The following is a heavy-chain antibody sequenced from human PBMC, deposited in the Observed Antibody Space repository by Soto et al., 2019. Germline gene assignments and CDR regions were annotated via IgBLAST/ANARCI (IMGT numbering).Heavy chain of an antibody. D-gene: IGHD7-27*01. CDR3: AIENWGPGGHYFDY. Sequence: GASVKVSCKAYGGTFNSFGIKWVLQAPGQGLEWVGGIIPVFGTINYAQKFRGRVTITADASTSTSYMELSSLRSDDTAVYYCAIENWGPGGHYFDYWGQGTLVTVSS. V-gene: IGHV1-69*13. J-gene: IGHJ4*02. CDR2: IIPVFGTI. CDR1: GGTFNSFG.